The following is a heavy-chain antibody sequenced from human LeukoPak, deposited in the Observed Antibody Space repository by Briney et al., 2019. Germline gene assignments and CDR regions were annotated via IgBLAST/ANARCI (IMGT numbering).Heavy chain of an antibody. V-gene: IGHV4-34*01. CDR3: ARGPRYSGYDLNY. CDR1: GRSFRCYY. Sequence: PSETLSLTCAVCGRSFRCYYWSWIRQPPGKGREGIGEINHSGSTSYNPSLNRRVTISVDTSKNQFSLKLSSVTAADPAVYYCARGPRYSGYDLNYWGQGTLVTVSP. J-gene: IGHJ4*02. D-gene: IGHD5-12*01. CDR2: INHSGST.